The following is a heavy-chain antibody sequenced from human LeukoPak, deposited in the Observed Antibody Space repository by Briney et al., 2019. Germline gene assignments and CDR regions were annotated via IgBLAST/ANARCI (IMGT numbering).Heavy chain of an antibody. CDR1: GGSFSGYY. Sequence: SETLSLTCAVYGGSFSGYYWSWIRQPPGKGLEWIGEINHSGSTNCNPSLKSRVTISVDTSKNQFSLKLSSVTAADTAVYYCARGGYDILTGYYRYYYYGMDVWGKGTTVTVSS. D-gene: IGHD3-9*01. CDR2: INHSGST. J-gene: IGHJ6*04. CDR3: ARGGYDILTGYYRYYYYGMDV. V-gene: IGHV4-34*01.